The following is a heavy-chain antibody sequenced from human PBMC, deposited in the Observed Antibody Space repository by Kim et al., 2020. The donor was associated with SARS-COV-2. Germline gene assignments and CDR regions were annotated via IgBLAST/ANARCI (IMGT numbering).Heavy chain of an antibody. J-gene: IGHJ2*01. CDR1: GFTFDGYA. CDR2: ISWNSGNV. CDR3: AKSNTYSSSSAYFDL. D-gene: IGHD6-6*01. Sequence: GGSLRLSCAASGFTFDGYAMHWVRQAPGKGLEWVSGISWNSGNVDYADSVKGRFAISRDNTKNSLYLQMNSLRTDDTALYYCAKSNTYSSSSAYFDLWGRGTLVTVSS. V-gene: IGHV3-9*01.